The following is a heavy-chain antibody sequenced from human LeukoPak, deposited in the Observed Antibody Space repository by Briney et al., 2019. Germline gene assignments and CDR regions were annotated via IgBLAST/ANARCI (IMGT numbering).Heavy chain of an antibody. Sequence: GGSLRLSCAASGFTFSSYAMSWVRQAPGKGLEWVSAISGSGGSTYYADPVKGRFTISRDNSKNTLYLQMNSLRAEDTAVYYCAKSDDILTGYYLKPPRGQLDYWGQGTLVTVSS. J-gene: IGHJ4*02. D-gene: IGHD3-9*01. CDR1: GFTFSSYA. CDR3: AKSDDILTGYYLKPPRGQLDY. V-gene: IGHV3-23*01. CDR2: ISGSGGST.